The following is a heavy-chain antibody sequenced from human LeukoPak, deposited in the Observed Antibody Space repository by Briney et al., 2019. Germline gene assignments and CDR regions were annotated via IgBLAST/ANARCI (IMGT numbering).Heavy chain of an antibody. D-gene: IGHD3-22*01. Sequence: VKVSCKASGGSSINFAFTWVRQAPGHGLEFMGRIIPSSETSIYAQKFQGRVTITADKSTSTAYMDLSSLRSEDTAMYYCATNGPLSGYYRSNYWGQGTLITVSS. CDR1: GGSSINFA. V-gene: IGHV1-69*06. J-gene: IGHJ4*02. CDR2: IIPSSETS. CDR3: ATNGPLSGYYRSNY.